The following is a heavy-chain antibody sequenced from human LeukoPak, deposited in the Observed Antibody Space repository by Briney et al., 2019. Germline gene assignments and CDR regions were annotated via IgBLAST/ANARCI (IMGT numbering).Heavy chain of an antibody. CDR3: AKGGGGRLIYYYYMDV. D-gene: IGHD3-16*01. CDR1: GFTFDDYA. J-gene: IGHJ6*03. CDR2: ITWNSDNI. V-gene: IGHV3-9*03. Sequence: HAGGSLRLSCAASGFTFDDYAMHWVRQAPGKGLEWVSGITWNSDNIEYADSVKGRFTISRDNAKNSLYLQMNSLRAEDMALYYCAKGGGGRLIYYYYMDVWGKGTTVTVSS.